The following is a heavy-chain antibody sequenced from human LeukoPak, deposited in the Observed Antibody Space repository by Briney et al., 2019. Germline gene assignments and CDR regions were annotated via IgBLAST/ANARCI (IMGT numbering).Heavy chain of an antibody. CDR3: AREFDH. J-gene: IGHJ4*02. V-gene: IGHV4-61*02. Sequence: TLSLTCTVSGASITSGEYHWRWLRQPAGKGLEWIGRIYTSGSTNYNPSLRSRVTISVDTSKNQFSLKLSSVTAADTAIYYCAREFDHWGLRTLVTVSS. CDR2: IYTSGST. CDR1: GASITSGEYH.